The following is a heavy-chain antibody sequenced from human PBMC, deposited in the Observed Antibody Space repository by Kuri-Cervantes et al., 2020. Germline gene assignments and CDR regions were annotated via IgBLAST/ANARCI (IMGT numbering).Heavy chain of an antibody. CDR3: ASLAVADPFDY. V-gene: IGHV4-59*01. D-gene: IGHD6-19*01. J-gene: IGHJ4*02. Sequence: SETLSLTCTVSGGSISSYSWSWIRQPPGKGLEWIGNFYNNGDTNYNPSLKSRVIISVDTSKNQFSLKLSSVTAADTAVYYCASLAVADPFDYWGQGTLVTVSS. CDR1: GGSISSYS. CDR2: FYNNGDT.